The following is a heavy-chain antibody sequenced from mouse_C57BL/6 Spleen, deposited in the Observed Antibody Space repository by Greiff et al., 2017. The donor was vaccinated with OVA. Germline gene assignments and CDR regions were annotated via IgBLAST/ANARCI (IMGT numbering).Heavy chain of an antibody. V-gene: IGHV1-82*01. J-gene: IGHJ4*01. CDR2: IYPGDGDT. Sequence: QVQLQQSGPELVKPGASVKISCKASGYAFSSSWMNWVKQRPGQGLEWIGRIYPGDGDTNYNGKFKGKATLTADKSSSTAYMQLSSLTSEDSAVYFCASITTVVPYAMDYWGQGTSVTVSS. D-gene: IGHD1-1*01. CDR1: GYAFSSSW. CDR3: ASITTVVPYAMDY.